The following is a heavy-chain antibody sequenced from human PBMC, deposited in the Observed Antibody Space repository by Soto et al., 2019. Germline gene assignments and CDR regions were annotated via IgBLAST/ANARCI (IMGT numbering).Heavy chain of an antibody. D-gene: IGHD6-6*01. CDR1: GGSFSGYY. CDR3: ARRRRKYGMDV. CDR2: INHIGST. Sequence: ASETLSLTCAVYGGSFSGYYWSWIRPPPEKGLEWIGEINHIGSTNYNPSLKSRVTISVDTSKSQFSLKLSSVTAADTAVYYCARRRRKYGMDVWGQGTSVTVSS. V-gene: IGHV4-34*01. J-gene: IGHJ6*02.